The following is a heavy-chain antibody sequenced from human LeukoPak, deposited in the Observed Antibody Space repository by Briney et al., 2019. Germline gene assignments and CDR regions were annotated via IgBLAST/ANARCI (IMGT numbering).Heavy chain of an antibody. CDR1: GGTFSSYA. J-gene: IGHJ4*02. V-gene: IGHV1-69*05. Sequence: ASVKVSCKASGGTFSSYAISWVRQAPGQELEWMGGIIPIFGTANYAQKFQGRVTITTDESTSTAYMELSSLRSEDTAVYYCARDSLDCSSTSCYGMDWGQGTLVTVSS. CDR2: IIPIFGTA. CDR3: ARDSLDCSSTSCYGMD. D-gene: IGHD2-2*01.